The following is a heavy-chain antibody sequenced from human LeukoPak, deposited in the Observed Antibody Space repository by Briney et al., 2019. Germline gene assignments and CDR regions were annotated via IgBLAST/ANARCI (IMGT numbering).Heavy chain of an antibody. CDR3: ARQTTVTTQSDY. V-gene: IGHV5-10-1*01. J-gene: IGHJ4*02. CDR1: GYIFSNYW. CDR2: IDPIDSYT. D-gene: IGHD4-17*01. Sequence: GESLRITCKGSGYIFSNYWISWVRQMPGKGLEWMGRIDPIDSYTNYSPSFQGHVTMSVDKSTSTAYLQWSSLKASDTAMYYCARQTTVTTQSDYWGQGTLVTVSS.